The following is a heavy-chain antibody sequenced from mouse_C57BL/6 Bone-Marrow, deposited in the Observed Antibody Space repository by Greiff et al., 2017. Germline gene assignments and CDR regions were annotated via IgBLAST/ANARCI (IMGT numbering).Heavy chain of an antibody. D-gene: IGHD1-1*01. CDR2: INPSNGGT. Sequence: QVQLQQPGTELVKPGASVKLSCKASGYTFTSYWMHWVKQRPGQGLEWIGNINPSNGGTNYNEKFKSKATLTVDKYSSTAYMQLSSLTSEDSAVYYCARENYYYGSSHYFDYWGQGTTLTVSS. CDR1: GYTFTSYW. CDR3: ARENYYYGSSHYFDY. J-gene: IGHJ2*01. V-gene: IGHV1-53*01.